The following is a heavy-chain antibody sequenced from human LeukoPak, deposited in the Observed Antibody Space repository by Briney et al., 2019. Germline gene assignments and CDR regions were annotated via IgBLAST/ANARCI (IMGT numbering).Heavy chain of an antibody. V-gene: IGHV3-48*02. D-gene: IGHD1-26*01. CDR1: GFTFSSCS. CDR2: ISSSSNTI. J-gene: IGHJ5*02. Sequence: QPGGSLRLSCAASGFTFSSCSMTWVRQAPGKGLEWISYISSSSNTIYYADSVKGRFTISRDNAKNTLYLQMSSLRDGDTSVYYCTRTGSYDQWGQGTLVTVSS. CDR3: TRTGSYDQ.